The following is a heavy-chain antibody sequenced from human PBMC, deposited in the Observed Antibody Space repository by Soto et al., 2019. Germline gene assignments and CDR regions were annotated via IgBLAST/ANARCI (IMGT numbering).Heavy chain of an antibody. CDR2: ISYDGSNK. CDR1: GFTFSSYG. Sequence: QVQLVESGGGVVQPGRSLRLSCAASGFTFSSYGMHWVRQAPGKGLEWVAVISYDGSNKYYADSVKGRFTISRDNSKNTLYLQMNRLRAEDTAVYYCAKADRGSYEDDAFDIWGQGTMVTVSS. CDR3: AKADRGSYEDDAFDI. V-gene: IGHV3-30*18. D-gene: IGHD1-26*01. J-gene: IGHJ3*02.